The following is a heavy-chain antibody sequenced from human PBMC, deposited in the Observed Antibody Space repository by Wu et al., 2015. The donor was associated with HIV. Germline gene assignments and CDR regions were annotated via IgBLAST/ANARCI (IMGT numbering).Heavy chain of an antibody. D-gene: IGHD1-1*01. CDR2: FDPEEGET. J-gene: IGHJ2*01. V-gene: IGHV1-24*01. CDR3: TAGVFNEVSRYFDL. CDR1: GHFLSKIS. Sequence: VQLVQSGAEVRKPGGSVKVSCKVSGHFLSKISMHWVRQAPGKGLEWMGGFDPEEGETIYAQQFQGRVTMTDDISTGVAYMELRNLRSDDTAVYYCTAGVFNEVSRYFDLWGLAPWSLS.